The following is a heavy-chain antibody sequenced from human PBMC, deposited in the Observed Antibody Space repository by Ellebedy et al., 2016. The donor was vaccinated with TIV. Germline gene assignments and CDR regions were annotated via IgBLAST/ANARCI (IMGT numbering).Heavy chain of an antibody. Sequence: ASVKVSXKASGYTFTSYGISWVRQAPGQGLEWMGWISGYNGNTNYVQKFQGRVTMTTDTSTSTAYMDLRSLRSDDTAVYYCARDGSRYDFWTGHRQFDPWGQGTLVTVSS. CDR2: ISGYNGNT. D-gene: IGHD3-3*01. J-gene: IGHJ5*02. CDR3: ARDGSRYDFWTGHRQFDP. V-gene: IGHV1-18*01. CDR1: GYTFTSYG.